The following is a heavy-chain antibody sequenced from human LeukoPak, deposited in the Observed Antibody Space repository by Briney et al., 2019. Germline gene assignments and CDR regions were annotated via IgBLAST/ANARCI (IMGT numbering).Heavy chain of an antibody. D-gene: IGHD3-22*01. Sequence: QTLSLTCAISGDSFSSNSAVWNWIRQSPSRGLEWLGRTYYRSKLYNDYAVSVKSRITIDPDTSKNHFSLQLNSVTPEDTAVYYCARGAPDYYDSSGYYRQNDAFDIWGQGTMVTVSS. J-gene: IGHJ3*02. CDR1: GDSFSSNSAV. CDR2: TYYRSKLYN. CDR3: ARGAPDYYDSSGYYRQNDAFDI. V-gene: IGHV6-1*01.